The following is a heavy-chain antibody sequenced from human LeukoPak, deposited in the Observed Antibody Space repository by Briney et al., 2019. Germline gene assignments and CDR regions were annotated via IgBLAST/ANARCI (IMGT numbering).Heavy chain of an antibody. V-gene: IGHV3-7*01. D-gene: IGHD1-1*01. CDR1: EFTIANYW. Sequence: PGGSLRLSCSASEFTIANYWMIWVRQAPGKGLESVAIVNEDGSAKYYLDSVKGRFTISRDNARNSLYLEMNSLRAEDTAVYYCARDYWRSIDHWGQGTLVTVSS. J-gene: IGHJ4*02. CDR2: VNEDGSAK. CDR3: ARDYWRSIDH.